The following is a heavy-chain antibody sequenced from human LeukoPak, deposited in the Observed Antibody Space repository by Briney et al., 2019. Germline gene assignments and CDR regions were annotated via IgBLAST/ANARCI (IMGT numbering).Heavy chain of an antibody. V-gene: IGHV3-21*01. CDR1: GFTFGSFT. Sequence: GGSLRLSCAASGFTFGSFTMNWVRQAPGKGLEWVSSISSSTSYIYYADSVKGRFTIARDNAKNSLYLQMNSLRAEDTAVYYCARGGGYGLSFDPWGQGTLVTVSS. CDR2: ISSSTSYI. D-gene: IGHD3-22*01. CDR3: ARGGGYGLSFDP. J-gene: IGHJ5*02.